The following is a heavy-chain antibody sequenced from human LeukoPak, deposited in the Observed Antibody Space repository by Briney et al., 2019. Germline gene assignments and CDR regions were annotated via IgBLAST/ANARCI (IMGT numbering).Heavy chain of an antibody. V-gene: IGHV3-23*01. J-gene: IGHJ5*02. D-gene: IGHD5-18*01. Sequence: PGGSLRLSCAASGFTFSSYGMSWVRQAPGKGLEWVSAISGSGGSTYYADSVKGRFTISRDNSKNTLYLQMNSLRAEDTAVYYCAKGSYGHVENWFDPWGQGTLVTVSS. CDR3: AKGSYGHVENWFDP. CDR1: GFTFSSYG. CDR2: ISGSGGST.